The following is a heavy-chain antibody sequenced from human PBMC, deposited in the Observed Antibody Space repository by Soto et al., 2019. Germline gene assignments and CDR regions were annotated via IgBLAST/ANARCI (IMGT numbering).Heavy chain of an antibody. V-gene: IGHV1-8*01. CDR2: MNPNSGNT. CDR1: GYTFTSYD. Sequence: ASVKVSCKASGYTFTSYDINWVRQATGQGLEWMGWMNPNSGNTGYAQKFQGRVTMTRNTSISTAYMELSSLRSEDTAVYYCARGGEEILAYYYYYMDVWGKGTTVTVSS. J-gene: IGHJ6*03. D-gene: IGHD3-16*01. CDR3: ARGGEEILAYYYYYMDV.